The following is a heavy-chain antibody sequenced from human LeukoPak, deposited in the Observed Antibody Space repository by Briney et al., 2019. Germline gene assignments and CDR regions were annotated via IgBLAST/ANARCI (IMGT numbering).Heavy chain of an antibody. Sequence: ASVKVSCKCTGYTGTGCCIRCLRRSSGQALERRGWIIHNSGGTNYAQKFQGRVTMTRDTSISTAYLELSRLSSDDTAVYYCARDQKRSDAFATCGQGQMITVSS. J-gene: IGHJ3*02. CDR3: ARDQKRSDAFAT. V-gene: IGHV1-2*02. CDR2: IIHNSGGT. CDR1: GYTGTGCC.